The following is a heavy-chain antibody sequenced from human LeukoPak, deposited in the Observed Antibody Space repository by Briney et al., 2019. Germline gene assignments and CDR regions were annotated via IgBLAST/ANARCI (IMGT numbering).Heavy chain of an antibody. CDR1: GVSFNDYY. J-gene: IGHJ4*02. V-gene: IGHV4-34*01. Sequence: SETLSLTCAVPGVSFNDYYWSWVRQTPGKGLEWIGEINHSGYTNDSPSLKSRVTLSIDTSRKQFSLNLRSVTVADTGIYYCTRMTAGHDYWGQGTLVTVSS. CDR2: INHSGYT. CDR3: TRMTAGHDY. D-gene: IGHD2-21*02.